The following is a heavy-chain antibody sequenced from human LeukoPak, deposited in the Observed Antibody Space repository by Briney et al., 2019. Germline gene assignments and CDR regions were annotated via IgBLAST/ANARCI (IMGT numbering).Heavy chain of an antibody. J-gene: IGHJ4*02. V-gene: IGHV5-51*01. D-gene: IGHD6-6*01. CDR3: ARHRSIAAPLDY. CDR1: GYNFTSYW. CDR2: IYPGDSDT. Sequence: GEALQISFKASGYNFTSYWIDWARPMPGKGLQWMGIIYPGDSDTRYSPSFQGQVTISADKSISTAYLQWSSLKASDTAMYYCARHRSIAAPLDYWGQGTLVTVSS.